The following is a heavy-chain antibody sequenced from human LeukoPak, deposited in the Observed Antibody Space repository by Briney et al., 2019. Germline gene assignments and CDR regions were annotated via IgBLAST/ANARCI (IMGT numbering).Heavy chain of an antibody. CDR2: INHTGDT. J-gene: IGHJ4*02. V-gene: IGHV4-34*01. CDR3: ARDHPLADY. CDR1: GGSFSGYY. Sequence: PSETLSLTCTVYGGSFSGYYWSWIRQSPGKGLEWIGEINHTGDTNYNPSLKSRVSISVDTSKNQFSLKLSSVTAADTAVYYCARDHPLADYWGQGTLVTVSS.